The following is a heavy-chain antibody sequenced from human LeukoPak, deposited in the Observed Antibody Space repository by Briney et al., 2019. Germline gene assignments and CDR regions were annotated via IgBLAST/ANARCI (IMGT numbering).Heavy chain of an antibody. J-gene: IGHJ4*02. CDR3: ARGAGWYEY. D-gene: IGHD6-19*01. V-gene: IGHV4-59*02. CDR1: GGSVSGYY. Sequence: SETLSLTCTVSGGSVSGYYWGWLRQTPGKGLEWIAYISHSGNTNYNPSLRSRVTISKDTSKNQFSLRLNSVTAADTAVYHCARGAGWYEYWGQGTLVTVSS. CDR2: ISHSGNT.